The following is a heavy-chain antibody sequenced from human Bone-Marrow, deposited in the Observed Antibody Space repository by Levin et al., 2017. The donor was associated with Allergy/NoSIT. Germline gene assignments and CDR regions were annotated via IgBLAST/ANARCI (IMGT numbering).Heavy chain of an antibody. J-gene: IGHJ4*02. Sequence: KSSETLSLTCNVSGASISSGSHYWSWIRQPAGKGLEWIGRVYTSGSTHYNPSLKGRVTISVDTSKNQFSLELNSVTATDTAVYYCARGGGTIPVAGPFDYWGQGTLVTVSS. CDR2: VYTSGST. CDR3: ARGGGTIPVAGPFDY. CDR1: GASISSGSHY. D-gene: IGHD6-19*01. V-gene: IGHV4-61*02.